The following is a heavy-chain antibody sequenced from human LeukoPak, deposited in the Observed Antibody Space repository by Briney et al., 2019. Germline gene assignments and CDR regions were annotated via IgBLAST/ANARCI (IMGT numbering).Heavy chain of an antibody. D-gene: IGHD4-17*01. CDR1: GDPNCRYY. Sequence: SETLSLTCTVSGDPNCRYYGSWIPQPRGKGRVCIGYIYSSGSTSYNPSLKSRVTMSIDTSKNQFSLKVKSVTAADTAVYYCARESNGDYSAYWGQGTLVTVSS. CDR2: IYSSGST. V-gene: IGHV4-59*01. CDR3: ARESNGDYSAY. J-gene: IGHJ4*02.